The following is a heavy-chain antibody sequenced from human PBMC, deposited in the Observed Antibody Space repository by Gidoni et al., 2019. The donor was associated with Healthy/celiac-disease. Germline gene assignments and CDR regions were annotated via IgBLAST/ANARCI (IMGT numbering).Heavy chain of an antibody. D-gene: IGHD2-15*01. CDR3: AGGPVPLGGGYFQH. V-gene: IGHV4-34*01. Sequence: QVQLQPWGAGLLTPSETLSLTCAVYGGSFSGYYWSWIRQPPGKGLGGIGEINHSGSTNYNPSLKSRVTVSVDTSKNQFSLKLGSVTAADTAVYYCAGGPVPLGGGYFQHWGQGTLVTVSS. J-gene: IGHJ1*01. CDR1: GGSFSGYY. CDR2: INHSGST.